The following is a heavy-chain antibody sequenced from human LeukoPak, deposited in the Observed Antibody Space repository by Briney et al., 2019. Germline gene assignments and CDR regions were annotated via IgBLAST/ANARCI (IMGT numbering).Heavy chain of an antibody. D-gene: IGHD6-13*01. CDR2: ISAYNGNT. V-gene: IGHV1-18*01. CDR1: GDTFTSYG. Sequence: ASVKVFCKASGDTFTSYGISWVRQAPGRGLEWMGWISAYNGNTNYAQKLQGRVTMTTDTSTSTAYMELRSLRSDDTAVYYCARAAGLYSSSWYYFDYWGQGTLVTVSS. J-gene: IGHJ4*02. CDR3: ARAAGLYSSSWYYFDY.